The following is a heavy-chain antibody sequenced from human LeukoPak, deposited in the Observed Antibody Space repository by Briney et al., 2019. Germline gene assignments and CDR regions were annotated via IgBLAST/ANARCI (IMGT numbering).Heavy chain of an antibody. CDR1: GFTFSSYW. CDR2: IKEDGSEK. J-gene: IGHJ4*01. Sequence: GGSLRLSCVASGFTFSSYWMSWVRQAPGKGLECVANIKEDGSEKYYVDSVKGRFTISRDNAKNSLYLQMNSLRAEDTAVYYCARQGDDYWGHGTLVTVSS. V-gene: IGHV3-7*01. D-gene: IGHD3-16*01. CDR3: ARQGDDY.